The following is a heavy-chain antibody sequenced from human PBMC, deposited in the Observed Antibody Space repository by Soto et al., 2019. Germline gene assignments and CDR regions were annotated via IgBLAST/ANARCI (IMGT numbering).Heavy chain of an antibody. J-gene: IGHJ5*02. D-gene: IGHD5-12*01. V-gene: IGHV1-69*13. CDR1: AGTFINYA. CDR2: IIPIFGTA. Sequence: SVNVSCKASAGTFINYAISWVRQAPGQGLEWMGGIIPIFGTANYAQKFQGRVTITADESTSTAYMELSSLRSEDTAVYYCARSPLPPRYSGYGWFDPWGQGTLVTVSS. CDR3: ARSPLPPRYSGYGWFDP.